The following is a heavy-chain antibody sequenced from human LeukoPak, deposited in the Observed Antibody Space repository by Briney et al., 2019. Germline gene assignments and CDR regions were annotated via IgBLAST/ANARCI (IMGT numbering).Heavy chain of an antibody. CDR2: ISSSGGTR. CDR1: GFAFSVYE. Sequence: GGSLRLSCAASGFAFSVYEMYWVRQAPGKGLEWVSYISSSGGTRYYADSVKGRFTISRDNACNPLYLQMNSLRAEDTAVYYCATLTVASTFGYWGQGTLVTVSS. CDR3: ATLTVASTFGY. V-gene: IGHV3-48*03. D-gene: IGHD6-19*01. J-gene: IGHJ4*02.